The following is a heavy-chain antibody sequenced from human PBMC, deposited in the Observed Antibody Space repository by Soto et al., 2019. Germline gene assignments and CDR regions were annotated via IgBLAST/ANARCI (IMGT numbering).Heavy chain of an antibody. J-gene: IGHJ3*02. D-gene: IGHD4-17*01. Sequence: QVQLQESGPGLVKPSQTLSLTCTVSGGSISSGGYYWSWIRQHPGKGLEWIGYIYYSGSTYYNPSLQSRVTISAETSKNQFPLKLSPVTAADTAVYYCARAPAYDYGDLYDAFDIWCQGTMVTVSS. CDR3: ARAPAYDYGDLYDAFDI. CDR1: GGSISSGGYY. CDR2: IYYSGST. V-gene: IGHV4-31*03.